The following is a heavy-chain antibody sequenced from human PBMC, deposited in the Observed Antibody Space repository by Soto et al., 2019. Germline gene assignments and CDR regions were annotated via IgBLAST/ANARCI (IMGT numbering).Heavy chain of an antibody. CDR3: ARDDVVVVAATRYYYYGMDV. CDR1: GGTFSSYA. J-gene: IGHJ6*02. Sequence: ASVKVSCKASGGTFSSYAISWVRQAPGQGLEWMGGIIPIFGTANYAQKFQGRVTITADESTSTAYMELSSLRSEDTAVYYCARDDVVVVAATRYYYYGMDVWGQGTTVTVSS. CDR2: IIPIFGTA. V-gene: IGHV1-69*13. D-gene: IGHD2-15*01.